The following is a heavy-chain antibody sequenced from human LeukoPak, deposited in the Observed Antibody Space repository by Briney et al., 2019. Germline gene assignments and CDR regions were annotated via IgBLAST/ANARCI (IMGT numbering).Heavy chain of an antibody. CDR3: VRRSRVAMPNALDLISDF. Sequence: SETLSLTCAVYGDSFSGHYWSWIRQPPGKGLEWIGEITDGERTSYSPSLKSRATISVVPSQRQFSLELDSVTAADTAIYYCVRRSRVAMPNALDLISDFWGQGTLVIVSS. CDR2: ITDGERT. V-gene: IGHV4-34*01. J-gene: IGHJ4*02. D-gene: IGHD6-13*01. CDR1: GDSFSGHY.